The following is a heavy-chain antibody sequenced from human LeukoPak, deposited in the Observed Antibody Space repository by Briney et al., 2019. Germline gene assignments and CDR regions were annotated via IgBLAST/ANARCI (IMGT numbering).Heavy chain of an antibody. V-gene: IGHV3-23*01. D-gene: IGHD2-2*01. CDR3: AKAGCTSTSCYSNC. CDR2: ISGSGGGT. CDR1: GFTFSSYA. Sequence: GGSLRLSCAASGFTFSSYAMNWVRQARGKGLEWVSGISGSGGGTYYADSVKGRFTISRDDSKSTMYLQMNSLRAGDTAVYYCAKAGCTSTSCYSNCWGQGTLVTVSS. J-gene: IGHJ4*02.